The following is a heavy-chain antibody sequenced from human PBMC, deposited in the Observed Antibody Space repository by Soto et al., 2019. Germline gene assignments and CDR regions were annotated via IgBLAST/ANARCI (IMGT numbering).Heavy chain of an antibody. CDR3: ARDSSASAASYSFDY. J-gene: IGHJ4*02. CDR1: GYKFINHY. V-gene: IGHV1-46*01. D-gene: IGHD3-10*01. Sequence: SMKVSCKASGYKFINHYIHWVRQAPGVGLEWMGIINPNGGGTDYAQKFQGRVTTTTDTYASTVHMESSSLRSEDTAVYFCARDSSASAASYSFDYWGQGTLVTVSS. CDR2: INPNGGGT.